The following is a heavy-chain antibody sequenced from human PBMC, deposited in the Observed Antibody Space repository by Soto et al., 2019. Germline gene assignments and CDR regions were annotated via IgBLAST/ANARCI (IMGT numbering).Heavy chain of an antibody. J-gene: IGHJ3*02. Sequence: QVQLVQSGAEVRKPGASVKVSCKASGYTFGSYVISWMRQAPGQGLEWMGWISTYNHNTDYAQRLQGRVTMTTDTSTSTAYMDLRSLRLDDTAVYYCARRRWENSDAFDIWGQGTKVTVSS. CDR3: ARRRWENSDAFDI. V-gene: IGHV1-18*01. CDR2: ISTYNHNT. CDR1: GYTFGSYV. D-gene: IGHD1-26*01.